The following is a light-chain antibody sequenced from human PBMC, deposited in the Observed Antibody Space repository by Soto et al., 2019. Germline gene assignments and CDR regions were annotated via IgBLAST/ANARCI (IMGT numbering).Light chain of an antibody. J-gene: IGLJ1*01. Sequence: QSVLTQPASVSGSPGQSITISCAGTSSDVGGYTHVSWYQQHPGKAPKLMIYDVSNRPSGVSNRFSGSKSGNTASLTISGPQAEDEADYYCTSYTSSSTTYVFGGGTKVTVL. V-gene: IGLV2-14*01. CDR1: SSDVGGYTH. CDR2: DVS. CDR3: TSYTSSSTTYV.